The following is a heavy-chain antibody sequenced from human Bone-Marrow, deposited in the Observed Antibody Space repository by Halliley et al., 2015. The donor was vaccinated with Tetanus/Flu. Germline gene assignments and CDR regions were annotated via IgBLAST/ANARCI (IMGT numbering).Heavy chain of an antibody. D-gene: IGHD6-19*01. Sequence: SLRLSCAASEFTVSSSAMSWVRQAPGKGLEWVASVTRQATVYYADSVKGRFTISRYNSRNMVLLDMDSLRAEETATYYCARDYWSCGWHTFGLWGQGTLVTVSS. CDR3: ARDYWSCGWHTFGL. CDR1: EFTVSSSA. J-gene: IGHJ4*01. V-gene: IGHV3-23*01. CDR2: VTRQATV.